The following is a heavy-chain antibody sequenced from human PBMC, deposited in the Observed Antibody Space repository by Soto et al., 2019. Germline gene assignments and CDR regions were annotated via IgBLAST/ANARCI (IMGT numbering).Heavy chain of an antibody. Sequence: PSETLSLTCSVSGGSISSGGYYWSWIRQHPGKGLEWIGYIYYSGSTDYNPSLKSRVTISVGTSKNQFSLKLTSVTAADTAVYYCARVEAATSYNWFDPWGQGTLVTV. D-gene: IGHD2-15*01. J-gene: IGHJ5*02. CDR2: IYYSGST. CDR3: ARVEAATSYNWFDP. V-gene: IGHV4-31*03. CDR1: GGSISSGGYY.